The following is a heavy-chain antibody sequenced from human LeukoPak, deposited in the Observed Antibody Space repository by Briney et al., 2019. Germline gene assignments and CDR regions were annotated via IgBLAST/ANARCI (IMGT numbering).Heavy chain of an antibody. Sequence: GGSLRLSCAASGFTFSSYAMHWVRQAPGKGLEWVAVISYDGSNKYYADSVKGRFTISRDNSKSTLYLQMSSLRTEDTAVYYCARGFGSSWSGDYWGQGTLVTVSS. CDR1: GFTFSSYA. V-gene: IGHV3-30*04. CDR2: ISYDGSNK. J-gene: IGHJ4*02. D-gene: IGHD6-13*01. CDR3: ARGFGSSWSGDY.